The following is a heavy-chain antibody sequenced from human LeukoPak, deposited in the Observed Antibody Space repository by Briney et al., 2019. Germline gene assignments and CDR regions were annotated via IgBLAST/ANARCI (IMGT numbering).Heavy chain of an antibody. CDR1: GFTFSSYS. CDR3: ARERRLGGSYLDY. CDR2: ISSSSSYI. J-gene: IGHJ4*02. V-gene: IGHV3-21*01. Sequence: GGSLRLSCAASGFTFSSYSMKWVRQAPGKGLEWVSSISSSSSYIYYADSVKGGFTISRDNAKNSLYLQMNSLRAEDTAVYYCARERRLGGSYLDYWGQGTLVTVSS. D-gene: IGHD3-16*01.